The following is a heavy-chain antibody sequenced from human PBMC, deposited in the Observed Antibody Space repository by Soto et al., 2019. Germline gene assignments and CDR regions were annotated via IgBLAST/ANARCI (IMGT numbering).Heavy chain of an antibody. CDR3: ARNAYYYDSSGYLLYYFDY. Sequence: SVKVSCKASGGTFSSYAISWVRQAPGQGLEWMGGIIPIFGTANYAQKFQGRVTITAGESTSTAYMELSSLRSEDTAVYYCARNAYYYDSSGYLLYYFDYWGQGTLVTVSS. V-gene: IGHV1-69*13. CDR1: GGTFSSYA. J-gene: IGHJ4*02. CDR2: IIPIFGTA. D-gene: IGHD3-22*01.